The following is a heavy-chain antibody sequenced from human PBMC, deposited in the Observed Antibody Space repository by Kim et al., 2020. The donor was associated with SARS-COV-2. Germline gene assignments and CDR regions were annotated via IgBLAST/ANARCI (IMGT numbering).Heavy chain of an antibody. J-gene: IGHJ6*01. CDR1: GFTFDDYA. Sequence: GGSLRLSCAASGFTFDDYAMHWVRQAPGKGLEWVSGISWNSGTIGYADSVKGRFTISRDNAKNSLYLQMHSLRTEDTALYYCAKSKITMFQGVLYGMDV. CDR3: AKSKITMFQGVLYGMDV. D-gene: IGHD3-10*01. CDR2: ISWNSGTI. V-gene: IGHV3-9*01.